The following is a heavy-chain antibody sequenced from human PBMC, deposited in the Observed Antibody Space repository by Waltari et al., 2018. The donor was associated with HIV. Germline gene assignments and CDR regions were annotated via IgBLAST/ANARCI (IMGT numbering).Heavy chain of an antibody. CDR2: IKQDGSEK. J-gene: IGHJ6*02. Sequence: EVQLVESGGGSVQPGGSFRISCAASGFPFSTYLVTWVRQARGKGLEWLANIKQDGSEKYYADSVKGRFTVSRDNNKKSLYLQMSSLRAEDTAVYYCARDLKDYDFWSPVDVWGQGTTVTVSS. D-gene: IGHD3-3*01. CDR1: GFPFSTYL. CDR3: ARDLKDYDFWSPVDV. V-gene: IGHV3-7*01.